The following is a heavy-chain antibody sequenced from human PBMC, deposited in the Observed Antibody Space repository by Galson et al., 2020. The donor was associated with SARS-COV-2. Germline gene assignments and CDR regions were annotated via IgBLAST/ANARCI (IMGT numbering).Heavy chain of an antibody. Sequence: ASVTASCKASGYTFTSYGISWVRQAPGQGLEWMGWISAYNGNTNYAQKLQGRVTMTTDTSTSTAYMELRSLRSDDTAVYYCARDSYYYDSSGYLRGRSNPFDYWGQGTLVTVSS. J-gene: IGHJ4*02. V-gene: IGHV1-18*04. CDR1: GYTFTSYG. D-gene: IGHD3-22*01. CDR2: ISAYNGNT. CDR3: ARDSYYYDSSGYLRGRSNPFDY.